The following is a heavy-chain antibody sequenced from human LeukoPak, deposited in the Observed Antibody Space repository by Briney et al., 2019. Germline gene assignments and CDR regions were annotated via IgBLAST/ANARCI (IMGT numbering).Heavy chain of an antibody. Sequence: GGSLRLSCVVSGFMFNRCWMNWVRQAPGKGLEWVAHINPDGRDTYYVDSVKGRFTISRDNAQNSMYLQMNSLRVEDTAVYYCTSWGDTTAEYFQRWGQGTLVTVSS. D-gene: IGHD2-21*02. J-gene: IGHJ1*01. V-gene: IGHV3-7*01. CDR2: INPDGRDT. CDR3: TSWGDTTAEYFQR. CDR1: GFMFNRCW.